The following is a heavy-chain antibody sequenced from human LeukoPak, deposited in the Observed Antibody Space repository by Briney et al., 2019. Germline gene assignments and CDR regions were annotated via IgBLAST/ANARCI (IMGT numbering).Heavy chain of an antibody. V-gene: IGHV4-59*08. CDR3: ARLEMATMGAFDY. Sequence: SETLSLTCTVSGGSISSYYWSWIRQPPGKGLEWIGYVYYSGSTNHNPSLKSRVTISVDTSKNQFSLKLSSVTAADTAVYYCARLEMATMGAFDYWGQGTLVTVSS. D-gene: IGHD5-24*01. CDR2: VYYSGST. CDR1: GGSISSYY. J-gene: IGHJ4*02.